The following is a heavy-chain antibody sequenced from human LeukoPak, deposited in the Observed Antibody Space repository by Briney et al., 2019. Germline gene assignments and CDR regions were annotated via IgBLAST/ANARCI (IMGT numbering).Heavy chain of an antibody. D-gene: IGHD2-2*01. V-gene: IGHV4-61*02. CDR2: IYTSGST. CDR1: GGSISSGSYY. Sequence: SETLSLTCTVSGGSISSGSYYWRWIRQPAGKGLEWIGRIYTSGSTNYNPSLKSRVTISVDTSKNQFSLRLSSVTAADTAVYYCARDPDIVVVPAANTKPPGWFDPWGQGTLVTVSS. J-gene: IGHJ5*02. CDR3: ARDPDIVVVPAANTKPPGWFDP.